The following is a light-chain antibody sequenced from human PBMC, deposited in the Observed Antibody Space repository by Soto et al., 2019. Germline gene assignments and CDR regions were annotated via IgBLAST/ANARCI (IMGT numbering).Light chain of an antibody. CDR1: QSVSSSY. Sequence: EIVLTQSPGTLSLSPGERGTLSCGASQSVSSSYLAWYQQKPGQAPRLLIYGASSRATGIPDRFSGSGSGTDFTLTISRLEPEDFAVYYCQQYGSSPQFGQGTKVDI. CDR2: GAS. J-gene: IGKJ1*01. V-gene: IGKV3-20*01. CDR3: QQYGSSPQ.